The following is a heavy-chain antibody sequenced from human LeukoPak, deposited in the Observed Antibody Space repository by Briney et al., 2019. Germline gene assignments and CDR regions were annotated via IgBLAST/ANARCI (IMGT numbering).Heavy chain of an antibody. CDR3: AKDMDIVVVVAATTGFDY. D-gene: IGHD2-15*01. V-gene: IGHV3-9*01. CDR1: GFTFDDYA. J-gene: IGHJ4*02. CDR2: ISWNSGSI. Sequence: GRSLRLSCAASGFTFDDYAMHRVRQAPGKGLEWVSGISWNSGSIGYADSVKGRFTISRDNAKNSLYLQMNSLRAEDTALYYCAKDMDIVVVVAATTGFDYWGQGTLVTVSS.